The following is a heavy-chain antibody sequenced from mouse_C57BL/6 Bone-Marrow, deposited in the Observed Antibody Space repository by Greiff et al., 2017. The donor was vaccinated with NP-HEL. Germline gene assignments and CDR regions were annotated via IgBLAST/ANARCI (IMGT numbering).Heavy chain of an antibody. Sequence: QVQLQQSGAELVKPGASVKMSCTASGYTFTTYPIEWMKQNHGKSLEWIGNFHPYNDDTKYYEKFEGKATLTVEKSSSTVYLELSRLTSDDSAVYYCARRYYGSSSFAYWGQGTLVTVSA. CDR2: FHPYNDDT. V-gene: IGHV1-47*01. D-gene: IGHD1-1*01. CDR1: GYTFTTYP. CDR3: ARRYYGSSSFAY. J-gene: IGHJ3*01.